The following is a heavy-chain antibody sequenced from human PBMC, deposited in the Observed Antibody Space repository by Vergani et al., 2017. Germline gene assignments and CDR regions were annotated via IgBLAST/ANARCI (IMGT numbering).Heavy chain of an antibody. CDR2: ISFDGTNE. CDR1: GFALNRHA. Sequence: QVQLVESGGGVVQPGTSLRLSCVVSGFALNRHAMYWVRQAPGKGLEWVVGISFDGTNEYYPDLVKGRFTISRDIAKNTLYLQMNSLRAEDTAVYYCAKEAGSSSWQRVGYYFDYWGQGTLVTVSS. D-gene: IGHD6-13*01. CDR3: AKEAGSSSWQRVGYYFDY. V-gene: IGHV3-30*18. J-gene: IGHJ4*02.